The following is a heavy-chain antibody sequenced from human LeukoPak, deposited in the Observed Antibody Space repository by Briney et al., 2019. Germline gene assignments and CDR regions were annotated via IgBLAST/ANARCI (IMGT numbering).Heavy chain of an antibody. V-gene: IGHV3-23*01. Sequence: GGSLRLSCAASGFTFSSYSMNWVRQAPGKGLEWVSTITTSDGNTYYADSVKGRFTVSRDNSKNTLFLQMNSLRAEDTAVYYCAKDGGLWVSAHWGDSWGRGTLVTVSS. CDR2: ITTSDGNT. J-gene: IGHJ4*02. D-gene: IGHD7-27*01. CDR1: GFTFSSYS. CDR3: AKDGGLWVSAHWGDS.